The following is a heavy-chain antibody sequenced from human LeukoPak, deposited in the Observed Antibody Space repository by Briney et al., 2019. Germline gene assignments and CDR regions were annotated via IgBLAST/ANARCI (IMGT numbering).Heavy chain of an antibody. CDR1: GGSFSGYC. V-gene: IGHV4-34*01. D-gene: IGHD1-26*01. Sequence: PSETLSLTCAVYGGSFSGYCWSWIRQPPGKGLEWIGEINHSGSTNYNPSLKSRVTISVDTSKNQFSLKLSSVTAAGTAVYYCASRVGATRSIDYWGQGTLVTVSS. CDR2: INHSGST. J-gene: IGHJ4*02. CDR3: ASRVGATRSIDY.